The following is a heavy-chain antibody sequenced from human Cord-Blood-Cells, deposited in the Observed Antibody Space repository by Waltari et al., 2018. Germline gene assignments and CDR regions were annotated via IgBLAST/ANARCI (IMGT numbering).Heavy chain of an antibody. CDR1: GYTFTGYY. J-gene: IGHJ4*02. Sequence: QVQLVQSGAEVKKPEAAGKVSCKASGYTFTGYYMHWVRQARGQGPEWMGWINPTSGGKNYAQKVTGEVNTTRDTSISTSYMEMSRLRADDTAVYYCARDREYYDFGSGYYFDYWGQGTLVTVSS. CDR3: ARDREYYDFGSGYYFDY. D-gene: IGHD3-3*01. V-gene: IGHV1-2*02. CDR2: INPTSGGK.